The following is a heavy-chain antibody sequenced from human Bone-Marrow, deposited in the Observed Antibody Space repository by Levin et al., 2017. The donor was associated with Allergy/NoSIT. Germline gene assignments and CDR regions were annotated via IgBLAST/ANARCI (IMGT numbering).Heavy chain of an antibody. D-gene: IGHD3-22*01. V-gene: IGHV3-66*01. CDR2: IYSADKT. CDR1: GFTVSGTY. CDR3: AGGYYDSSEGAFDI. Sequence: PGGSLRLSCAVSGFTVSGTYMSWVRQAPGKGLEWVSVIYSADKTFYADSVKGRFTISTDNSKNSLDLQMNSLRAEDTAVYYCAGGYYDSSEGAFDIWGQGTMVTISS. J-gene: IGHJ3*02.